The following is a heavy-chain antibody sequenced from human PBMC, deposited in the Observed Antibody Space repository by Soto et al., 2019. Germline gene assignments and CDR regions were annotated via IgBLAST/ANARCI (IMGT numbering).Heavy chain of an antibody. CDR1: GYSFASYW. CDR2: IDPSDSYT. J-gene: IGHJ4*02. Sequence: GESLKISCKGSGYSFASYWITWVRQMPGKGLEWMGRIDPSDSYTNYSPSFQGHVTISADKSISTAYLQWSSLEASDTAMYYCSSHEGITVTSRTFAYWSQGTLVTVSS. CDR3: SSHEGITVTSRTFAY. V-gene: IGHV5-10-1*01. D-gene: IGHD1-20*01.